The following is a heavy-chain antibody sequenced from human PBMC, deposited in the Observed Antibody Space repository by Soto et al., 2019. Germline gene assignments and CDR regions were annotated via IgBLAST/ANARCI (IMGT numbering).Heavy chain of an antibody. D-gene: IGHD1-1*01. CDR1: GFTFSSSD. V-gene: IGHV3-13*04. Sequence: EVQLVESGGGLVQPGGSLRLSCAASGFTFSSSDMHWVRQGIGRGLECVSAIGPGGDTYYPDSVKGRFTISRENAKNSLYLHMNSLRGGETAVYYCAREGLGDGWNDWYFDRWGRGTLVTVSS. CDR3: AREGLGDGWNDWYFDR. J-gene: IGHJ2*01. CDR2: IGPGGDT.